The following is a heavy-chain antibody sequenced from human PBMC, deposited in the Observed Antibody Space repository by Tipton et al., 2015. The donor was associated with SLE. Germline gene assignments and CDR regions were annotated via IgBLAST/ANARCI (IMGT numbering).Heavy chain of an antibody. CDR3: ASRGGIRPMDV. J-gene: IGHJ6*03. Sequence: TLSLTCTVSGGSISSSSYYWGWFRQPPGKGLEWIGSIYYSWSTYYNPSLKSRVTISVDTSKNQFSLKLSSVTAADTAVYYCASRGGIRPMDVWGKGTTVTVSS. D-gene: IGHD6-13*01. CDR2: IYYSWST. CDR1: GGSISSSSYY. V-gene: IGHV4-39*07.